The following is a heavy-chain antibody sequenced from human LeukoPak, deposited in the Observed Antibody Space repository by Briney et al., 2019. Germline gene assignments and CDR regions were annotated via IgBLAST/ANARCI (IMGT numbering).Heavy chain of an antibody. V-gene: IGHV3-74*01. CDR2: FNSDGRST. CDR3: ARGYCTNGVCSTFEY. J-gene: IGHJ4*02. D-gene: IGHD2-8*01. Sequence: GGSLRLSCAASGFTFSTYWMHWVRQAPGKGLVWVSRFNSDGRSTYYADSVKGRFTISRDNAKNTLYLQMNSLRAEDTAVYYCARGYCTNGVCSTFEYWGQGTLVTVSS. CDR1: GFTFSTYW.